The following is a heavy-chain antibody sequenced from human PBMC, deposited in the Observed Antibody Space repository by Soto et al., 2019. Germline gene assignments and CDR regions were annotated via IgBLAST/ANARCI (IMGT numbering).Heavy chain of an antibody. V-gene: IGHV1-69*06. CDR2: IIPIFETT. CDR3: AGDPGLWFGDSNAHYYYYGTDV. CDR1: GGTFSSLS. J-gene: IGHJ6*02. Sequence: QVQLAQSGAEVKSPGSSVRVSCKASGGTFSSLSLSWVRQAPGQGLEWMGGIIPIFETTNYAQKFQGRVTISADKSTNTAYMELSSLRSEDTAGYCCAGDPGLWFGDSNAHYYYYGTDVWGQGTTVTVTS. D-gene: IGHD3-10*01.